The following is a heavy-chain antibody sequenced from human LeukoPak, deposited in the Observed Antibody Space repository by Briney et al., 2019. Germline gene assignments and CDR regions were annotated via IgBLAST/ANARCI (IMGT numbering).Heavy chain of an antibody. CDR2: IYSGGGT. J-gene: IGHJ3*02. CDR3: ARGGYYYDCSGYYHDAFDI. V-gene: IGHV3-53*01. Sequence: PGGSLRLSCAASGFAVSSNYMNWVRQAPGKGLKWVSIIYSGGGTYYANSVRGRFTISRDNSKNTLYLQMNSLRDEDTAVYYCARGGYYYDCSGYYHDAFDIWGQGTMVTVSS. D-gene: IGHD3-22*01. CDR1: GFAVSSNY.